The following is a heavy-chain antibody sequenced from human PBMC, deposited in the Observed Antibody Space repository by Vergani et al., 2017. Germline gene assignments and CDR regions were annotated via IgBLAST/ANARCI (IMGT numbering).Heavy chain of an antibody. Sequence: EVQLVESGGGLVKPGGSLRLSCAASGFTFSIYSMNWVRQAPGKGLEWVSSISSRPSYIFSADSVKSRFTISKDNARNSLYLQMNSLRAEDTAVYYCARDGRPGKDIVTGYDYWGQGTLVTVSS. CDR3: ARDGRPGKDIVTGYDY. CDR1: GFTFSIYS. J-gene: IGHJ4*02. V-gene: IGHV3-21*02. CDR2: ISSRPSYI. D-gene: IGHD3-9*01.